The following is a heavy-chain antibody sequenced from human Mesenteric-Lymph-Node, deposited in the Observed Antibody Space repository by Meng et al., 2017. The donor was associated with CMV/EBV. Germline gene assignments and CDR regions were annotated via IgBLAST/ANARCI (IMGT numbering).Heavy chain of an antibody. CDR1: GFTFTRDA. CDR2: ISGSGGST. CDR3: AKDRIAAAGYFDS. V-gene: IGHV3-23*01. D-gene: IGHD6-13*01. J-gene: IGHJ4*02. Sequence: CAASGFTFTRDAMSWVRQAPGKGLEWVSTISGSGGSTYSADSVKGRFTISRDNSKNTLYLQMNSLRVEDTAVYYCAKDRIAAAGYFDSWGQGTLVTVSS.